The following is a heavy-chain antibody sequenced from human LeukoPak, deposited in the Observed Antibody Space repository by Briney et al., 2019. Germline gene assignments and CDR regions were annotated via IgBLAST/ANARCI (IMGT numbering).Heavy chain of an antibody. CDR1: GFTFSNFA. D-gene: IGHD2-2*01. J-gene: IGHJ4*02. CDR3: AKGGSTSCPDY. Sequence: GGSLRLSCAASGFTFSNFAMNWVRQAPGKGLEWVSTISGSGGSTYYADSVKGRFIISRDNSKNTLYLQMNSLRAEDTAVYYCAKGGSTSCPDYWGQGTLVTVSS. CDR2: ISGSGGST. V-gene: IGHV3-23*01.